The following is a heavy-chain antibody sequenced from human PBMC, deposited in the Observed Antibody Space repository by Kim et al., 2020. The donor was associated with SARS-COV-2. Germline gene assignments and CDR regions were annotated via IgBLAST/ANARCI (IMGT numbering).Heavy chain of an antibody. Sequence: DSVKGRFTISRDNSKNTLYLQMNSLRAEDTAVYYCAKYSLTGGATIWFDYWGQGTLVTVSS. D-gene: IGHD1-26*01. V-gene: IGHV3-30*02. CDR3: AKYSLTGGATIWFDY. J-gene: IGHJ4*02.